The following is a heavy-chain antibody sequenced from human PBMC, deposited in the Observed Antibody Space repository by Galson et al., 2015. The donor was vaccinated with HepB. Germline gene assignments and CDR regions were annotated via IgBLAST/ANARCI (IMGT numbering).Heavy chain of an antibody. Sequence: SLRLSCAASGFNFTGSAMHWVRQPSGKGLEWIGRIRTKFNTYATVYAASVKGRFIISRDDSKNATFLQMNSLKTEDTAVYYCTRREWDLRGQVDYWGQGTLVTVSS. CDR1: GFNFTGSA. D-gene: IGHD1-26*01. V-gene: IGHV3-73*01. CDR2: IRTKFNTYAT. J-gene: IGHJ4*02. CDR3: TRREWDLRGQVDY.